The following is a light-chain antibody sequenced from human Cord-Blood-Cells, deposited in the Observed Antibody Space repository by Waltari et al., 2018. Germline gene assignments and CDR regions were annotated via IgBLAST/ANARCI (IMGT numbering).Light chain of an antibody. V-gene: IGKV1-39*01. CDR1: QSISSY. J-gene: IGKJ1*01. CDR3: QQSYSTPRT. Sequence: DIQMTQSPSSLSASVGDRVPITCRASQSISSYLNWYQQKPGKAPKLLIYAASSLQSGVPSRFSGSGSGTDFTLTISSLQPEDFATHYCQQSYSTPRTFGQGTKVEIK. CDR2: AAS.